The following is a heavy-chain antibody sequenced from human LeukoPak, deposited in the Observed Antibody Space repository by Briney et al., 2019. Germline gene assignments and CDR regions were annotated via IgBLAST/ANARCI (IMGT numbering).Heavy chain of an antibody. D-gene: IGHD6-13*01. V-gene: IGHV3-21*01. CDR1: GFTFSSYS. J-gene: IGHJ4*02. CDR2: ISSSSSYI. Sequence: GGSLRLSCAASGFTFSSYSMNWVRQAPGTGLEWVSSISSSSSYIYYADSVKGRFTISRDNAKNSLYLQMNSLRAEDTAVYYCARDGIAAADIGYWGQGTLVTVSS. CDR3: ARDGIAAADIGY.